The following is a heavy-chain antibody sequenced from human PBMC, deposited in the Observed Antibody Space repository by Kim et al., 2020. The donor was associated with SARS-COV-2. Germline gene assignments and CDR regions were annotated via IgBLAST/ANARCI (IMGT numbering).Heavy chain of an antibody. Sequence: GGSLRLSCAASGFTFDDYAMHWVRQAPGKGLEWVSGISWNSGSIGYADSVKGRFTISRDNAKNSLYLQMNSLRAEDTALYYCAKDSAYYDILTGYYRPGGFDYWGQGTLVTVSS. V-gene: IGHV3-9*01. D-gene: IGHD3-9*01. CDR1: GFTFDDYA. J-gene: IGHJ4*02. CDR2: ISWNSGSI. CDR3: AKDSAYYDILTGYYRPGGFDY.